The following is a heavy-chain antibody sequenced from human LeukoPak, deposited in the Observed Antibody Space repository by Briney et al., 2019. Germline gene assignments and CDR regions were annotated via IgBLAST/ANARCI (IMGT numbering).Heavy chain of an antibody. CDR1: GFTSSSYG. Sequence: GGSLRLSCAASGFTSSSYGMHWVRQAPGKGLEWVACISYDGSNKYYADSVKGRFTISRDNSKNTLYLQMNSLRAEDTAVYYCAKPMLSYSGSYSYYFDYWGQGTLVTVSS. CDR2: ISYDGSNK. J-gene: IGHJ4*02. CDR3: AKPMLSYSGSYSYYFDY. V-gene: IGHV3-30*18. D-gene: IGHD1-26*01.